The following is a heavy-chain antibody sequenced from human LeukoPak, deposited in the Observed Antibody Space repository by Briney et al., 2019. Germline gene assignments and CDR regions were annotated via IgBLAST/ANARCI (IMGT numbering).Heavy chain of an antibody. J-gene: IGHJ4*02. V-gene: IGHV3-53*01. CDR1: EVTVTSNY. CDR2: IYPGGDI. CDR3: AKDKDFWSGSEGDY. Sequence: PGGSLRLSCAASEVTVTSNYMSWVRQGPGKGLQWVSVIYPGGDIYYADSVKGRFIISRDNSKNTLSLQMNSLTADDTAVYYCAKDKDFWSGSEGDYWGQGTLVTVSS. D-gene: IGHD3-3*01.